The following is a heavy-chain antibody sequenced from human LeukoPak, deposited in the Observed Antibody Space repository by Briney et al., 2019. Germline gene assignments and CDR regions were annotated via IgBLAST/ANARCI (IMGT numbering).Heavy chain of an antibody. V-gene: IGHV3-30*03. J-gene: IGHJ4*02. CDR3: ARDHGYYGSGSFDY. CDR2: VSYDGSDK. D-gene: IGHD3-10*01. CDR1: GFTFSNYG. Sequence: GRSLRLSCVASGFTFSNYGMHWVRQARGKGLEGVAAVSYDGSDKYHLDSVKGRFTISRDNSKNTLYLQMNSLRAEDTAVYYCARDHGYYGSGSFDYWGQGTLVTVSS.